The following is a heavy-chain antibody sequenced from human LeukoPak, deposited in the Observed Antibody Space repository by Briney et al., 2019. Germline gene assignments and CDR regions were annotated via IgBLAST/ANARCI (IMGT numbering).Heavy chain of an antibody. V-gene: IGHV1-2*02. Sequence: ASVKVSCKASGYTFTNFRLHWLRQAHGQGLEWMGWVNPDSGGTNYQQNFQGRVTMTRDRSTSTVYMELSSLRSEDTAVYYCVGFGVVNVSDNWFDPWGQGTLVTVSS. D-gene: IGHD3-3*01. CDR2: VNPDSGGT. J-gene: IGHJ5*02. CDR3: VGFGVVNVSDNWFDP. CDR1: GYTFTNFR.